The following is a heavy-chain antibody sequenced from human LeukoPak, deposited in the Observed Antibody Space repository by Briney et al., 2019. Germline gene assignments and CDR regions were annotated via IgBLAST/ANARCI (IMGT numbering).Heavy chain of an antibody. Sequence: ASVKVSCKASGYTSTSYDINWVRQATGQGLEWMGWMDPNSGNTGYAQKFQGRVTITRNTSISTAYMELSSLRSEDTAVYYCARAPKRYSGSYYQGWFDPWGQGTLVTVSS. V-gene: IGHV1-8*03. D-gene: IGHD1-26*01. J-gene: IGHJ5*02. CDR2: MDPNSGNT. CDR1: GYTSTSYD. CDR3: ARAPKRYSGSYYQGWFDP.